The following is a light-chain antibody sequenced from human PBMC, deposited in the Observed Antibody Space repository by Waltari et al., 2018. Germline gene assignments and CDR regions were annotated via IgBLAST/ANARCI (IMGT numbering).Light chain of an antibody. J-gene: IGLJ1*01. CDR1: GSDVGGYIY. CDR2: DVD. V-gene: IGLV2-11*01. CDR3: CSYAGRYTFV. Sequence: QSTLTQPRSVSGSPGQSVTISCTGSGSDVGGYIYVSWYHHHPGRAPKVVIYDVDKRPSGVPDRFSGSQSGKTASLTISGLQAEDEGDYYCCSYAGRYTFVFGSGTRVTVL.